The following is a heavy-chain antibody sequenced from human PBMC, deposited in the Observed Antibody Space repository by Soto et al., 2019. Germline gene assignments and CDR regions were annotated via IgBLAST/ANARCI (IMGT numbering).Heavy chain of an antibody. CDR2: IIPILGIA. D-gene: IGHD3-22*01. J-gene: IGHJ4*02. CDR1: GGTLSSYT. Sequence: QVQLVQSGAEVKKPGSSVKVSCKASGGTLSSYTISWVRQPPGQGFEWMGRIIPILGIANYAQKFQGRVTITADKSTSTAYMELSSLRSEDTAVYYCASRYDSSDYWGQGTLVTVSS. CDR3: ASRYDSSDY. V-gene: IGHV1-69*02.